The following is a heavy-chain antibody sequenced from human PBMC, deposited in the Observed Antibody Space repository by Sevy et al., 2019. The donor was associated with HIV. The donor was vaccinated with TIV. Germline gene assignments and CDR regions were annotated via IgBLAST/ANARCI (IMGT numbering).Heavy chain of an antibody. D-gene: IGHD4-4*01. CDR1: RFTFSSYT. CDR3: DSWNPDGRPTVYDEGYYYYYGMAV. J-gene: IGHJ6*02. Sequence: GGSLRLSCAASRFTFSSYTMNWVRQAPGKGLEWVSSISSSSIYIYYADSVKGRFTISRDNAKNSLYLQMNSLRVEDTAVHHWDSWNPDGRPTVYDEGYYYYYGMAVWGQGPTVTVSS. V-gene: IGHV3-21*01. CDR2: ISSSSIYI.